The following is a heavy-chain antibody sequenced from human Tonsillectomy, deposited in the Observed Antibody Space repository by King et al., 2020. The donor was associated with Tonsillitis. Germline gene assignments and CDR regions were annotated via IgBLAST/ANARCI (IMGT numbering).Heavy chain of an antibody. V-gene: IGHV3-48*03. CDR1: GFSFSNYE. CDR3: ARTPLCSGGSCYSRVPFHY. CDR2: ISSSGTTK. J-gene: IGHJ4*02. D-gene: IGHD2-15*01. Sequence: VQLVESGGGLVQPGGSLRLSCAASGFSFSNYEMNWVRQAPGKGLEGVSYISSSGTTKFYADPVKGRFTISRDNAKNSLYLQMNSLRAEDTAVDYCARTPLCSGGSCYSRVPFHYWGQGTLVTVSS.